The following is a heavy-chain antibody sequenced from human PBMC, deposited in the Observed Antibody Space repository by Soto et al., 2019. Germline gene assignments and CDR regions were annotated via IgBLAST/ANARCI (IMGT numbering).Heavy chain of an antibody. J-gene: IGHJ4*02. CDR1: GFTFSSYA. CDR2: ISGSGGST. Sequence: PGGSLRLSCAASGFTFSSYAMSWVRRAPGKGLERVSVISGSGGSTNYADSVKGRFSISRDNSKNTLYLQMNSLRADDTAVYYCAKRTSGSDDYFDYWGQGTLVTVSS. V-gene: IGHV3-23*01. CDR3: AKRTSGSDDYFDY. D-gene: IGHD1-26*01.